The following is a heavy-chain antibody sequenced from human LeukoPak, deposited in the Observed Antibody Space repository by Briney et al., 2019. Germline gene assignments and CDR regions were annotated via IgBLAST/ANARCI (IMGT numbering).Heavy chain of an antibody. CDR2: ISSSGSTI. V-gene: IGHV3-11*04. J-gene: IGHJ4*02. CDR1: GFTFSDYY. Sequence: PGGSLRLSCAASGFTFSDYYMSWIRQAPGKGLEWVSYISSSGSTIYYADSVKGRFTISRDNAKNSLYLQMNSLRAEDTAVYYCARASWSGYYLYYFDYWGQGTLVTVSS. CDR3: ARASWSGYYLYYFDY. D-gene: IGHD3-3*01.